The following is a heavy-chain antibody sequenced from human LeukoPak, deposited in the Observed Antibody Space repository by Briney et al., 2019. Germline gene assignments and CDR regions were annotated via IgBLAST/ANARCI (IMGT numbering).Heavy chain of an antibody. J-gene: IGHJ1*01. D-gene: IGHD3-22*01. V-gene: IGHV3-23*01. CDR2: ITDSGGRT. Sequence: GGSLRLSCAASGFTFSNYAMNWVRQAPGKGLEWVSTITDSGGRTFYADSLKGRFTISRDNSKKMLYLQMNSLRAEDTAVYYCAKDPNYYDGSGYYYEYFLHWGQGTLVTVSS. CDR1: GFTFSNYA. CDR3: AKDPNYYDGSGYYYEYFLH.